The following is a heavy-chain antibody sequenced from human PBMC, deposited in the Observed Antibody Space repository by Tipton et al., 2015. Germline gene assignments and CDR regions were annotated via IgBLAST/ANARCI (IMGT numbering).Heavy chain of an antibody. D-gene: IGHD4-17*01. Sequence: TLSLTCSVSGDSINRYYWSWIRQPPGKGLECIGYIYYTGSTHYNPSLKSRVTISVDTSKNQISLTVTSVTAADTAVYYCARSRYTVTPDSWGQGTLVTVSS. V-gene: IGHV4-59*08. CDR2: IYYTGST. CDR1: GDSINRYY. J-gene: IGHJ4*02. CDR3: ARSRYTVTPDS.